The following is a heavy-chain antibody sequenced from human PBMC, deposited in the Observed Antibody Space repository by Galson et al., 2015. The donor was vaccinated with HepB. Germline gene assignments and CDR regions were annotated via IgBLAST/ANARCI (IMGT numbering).Heavy chain of an antibody. CDR3: VRDSHVTRQLVRIFDS. CDR1: GFTFSSYE. V-gene: IGHV3-48*03. J-gene: IGHJ4*02. D-gene: IGHD6-6*01. Sequence: SLRLSCAASGFTFSSYEMNWVRQAPGKGLEWVSYISNTGRNKFYADSVKGRFTISRDDAKSSLYLQMNNLRAEDTGIYYCVRDSHVTRQLVRIFDSWGQGTLVPVSS. CDR2: ISNTGRNK.